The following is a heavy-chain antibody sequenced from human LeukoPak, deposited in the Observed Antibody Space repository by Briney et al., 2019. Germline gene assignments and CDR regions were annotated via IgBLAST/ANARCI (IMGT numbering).Heavy chain of an antibody. CDR2: INRSGSRT. D-gene: IGHD3-16*01. CDR1: GFIFGNYD. V-gene: IGHV3-64D*06. J-gene: IGHJ4*02. CDR3: MIRGGGDY. Sequence: GGSLRLSCLASGFIFGNYDLHWVRQAPGKRPEFISSINRSGSRTYYADSVKGRFTISRDNSKNTLFLQMSGLRLEDTSVYYGMIRGGGDYWGQGTLVSVSS.